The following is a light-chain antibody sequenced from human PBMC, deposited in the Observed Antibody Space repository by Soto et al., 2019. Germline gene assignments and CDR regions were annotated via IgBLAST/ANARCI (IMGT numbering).Light chain of an antibody. CDR1: SSDVGAYNY. Sequence: QSALTQPASVSGSPGQSITISCTGTSSDVGAYNYVSWYQHHPGKVPQLMIYDVSNRPSGVSNRFSGSKSGNTASLTISGLQAEDEADYYCSSYTSSNTYAFGTGTKVTV. CDR3: SSYTSSNTYA. V-gene: IGLV2-14*03. J-gene: IGLJ1*01. CDR2: DVS.